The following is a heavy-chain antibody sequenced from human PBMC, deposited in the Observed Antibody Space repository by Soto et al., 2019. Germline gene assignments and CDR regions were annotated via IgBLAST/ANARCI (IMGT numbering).Heavy chain of an antibody. Sequence: ASVKVSCKASGYTFTSYDSNWVRQATGQGLEGMGWMNPNSGNTGYAQKFQGRVTMTRNTSISTAYMELSSLRSEDTAVYYCATVGPRLTWSYYHYGTEVWGQESRVTVSS. CDR3: ATVGPRLTWSYYHYGTEV. J-gene: IGHJ6*01. CDR1: GYTFTSYD. CDR2: MNPNSGNT. V-gene: IGHV1-8*01. D-gene: IGHD2-8*02.